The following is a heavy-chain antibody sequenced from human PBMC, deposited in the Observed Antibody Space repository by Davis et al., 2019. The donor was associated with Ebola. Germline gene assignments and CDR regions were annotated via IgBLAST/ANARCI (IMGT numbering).Heavy chain of an antibody. J-gene: IGHJ4*02. D-gene: IGHD2-21*01. V-gene: IGHV3-21*01. CDR1: GFTFYRYE. CDR2: IDTSGNYI. CDR3: ARVGAGDTVVIPAFDS. Sequence: ESLKISCAASGFTFYRYEMNWVRQAPGKGLQWVSSIDTSGNYIYYADSVKDRFTISRDNAKKSLHLQMDSRRAEDTAVYFCARVGAGDTVVIPAFDSWGQGTLVTVSS.